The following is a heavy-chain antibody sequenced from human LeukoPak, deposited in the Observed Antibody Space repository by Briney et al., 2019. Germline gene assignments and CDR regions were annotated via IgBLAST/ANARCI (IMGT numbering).Heavy chain of an antibody. V-gene: IGHV3-64D*06. CDR3: VKDQRFSYGYGAFDY. Sequence: GGSLRLSCSASGFNFNDYSMHWVRQAPGKGLEFVSAIGADGDSTFYSDPVKGRFTISRDNSKNSHYLQMSSLRAEDTAIYYCVKDQRFSYGYGAFDYWGQGTLVTVSS. J-gene: IGHJ4*02. CDR2: IGADGDST. D-gene: IGHD5-18*01. CDR1: GFNFNDYS.